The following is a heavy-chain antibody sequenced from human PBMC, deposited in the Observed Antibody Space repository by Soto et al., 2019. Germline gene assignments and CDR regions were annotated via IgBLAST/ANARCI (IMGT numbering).Heavy chain of an antibody. CDR2: IRGSGGTT. J-gene: IGHJ4*02. CDR1: GFTFSRYA. V-gene: IGHV3-23*01. CDR3: VKDLGDYIWGSYRPGSFDY. Sequence: EVHLLESGGGLVQPGGSLRLSCAASGFTFSRYAMSWVRQTPGEGLEWVSFIRGSGGTTFYADSVKGRFTISRDNSENTLYLQMNSLRPEDTAVYYCVKDLGDYIWGSYRPGSFDYWGQGTLVTVSS. D-gene: IGHD3-16*02.